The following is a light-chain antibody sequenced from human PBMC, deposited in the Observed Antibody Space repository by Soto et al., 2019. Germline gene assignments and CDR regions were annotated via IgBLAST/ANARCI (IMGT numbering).Light chain of an antibody. CDR2: EGS. CDR1: SSDVGSYNL. V-gene: IGLV2-23*01. J-gene: IGLJ1*01. Sequence: QSVLTQPASVSGPPGQSITISCAGTSSDVGSYNLVSWYQNHPGKAPKLMIYEGSKRPSGVSNRFSGSKSGNTASLTISGLQAADEADYFCFSYAGSSTYVFGTGTKV. CDR3: FSYAGSSTYV.